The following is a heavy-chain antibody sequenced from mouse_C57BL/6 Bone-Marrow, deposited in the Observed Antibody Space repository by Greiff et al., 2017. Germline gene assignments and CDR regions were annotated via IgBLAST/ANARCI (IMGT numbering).Heavy chain of an antibody. Sequence: EVMLVESGAGLVKPGGSLKLSCAASGFTFSSYAMSWVSQTPEKRLAWVAYISSGGAYIYYAHTVKGRFTISRDNARNTLYLQMSSLKSEDTAMYYCTSGYYGSVYYYSMDYWGQGTAVTVSA. D-gene: IGHD1-1*01. V-gene: IGHV5-9-1*02. J-gene: IGHJ4*01. CDR2: ISSGGAYI. CDR1: GFTFSSYA. CDR3: TSGYYGSVYYYSMDY.